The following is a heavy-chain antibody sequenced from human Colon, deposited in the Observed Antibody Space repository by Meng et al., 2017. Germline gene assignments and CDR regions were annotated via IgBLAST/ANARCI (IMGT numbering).Heavy chain of an antibody. CDR3: AKDRESYNSVWDAFDI. D-gene: IGHD1-20*01. Sequence: GGSLRLSCVASGFSFNTYAMSWVRQAPGKGLEWVSAIGGGGYDTFYADSVKGHFTISRDDSKNTLYLQMNSLRAEDTAVYYCAKDRESYNSVWDAFDIWGQGTMVTVS. CDR2: IGGGGYDT. J-gene: IGHJ3*02. V-gene: IGHV3-23*01. CDR1: GFSFNTYA.